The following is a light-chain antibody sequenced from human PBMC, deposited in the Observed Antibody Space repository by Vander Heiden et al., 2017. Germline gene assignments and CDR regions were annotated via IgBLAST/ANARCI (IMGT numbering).Light chain of an antibody. V-gene: IGKV1-39*01. Sequence: DIHVTQSPSSLSASVRDRVTITCRTSQSISRYLKWQQQKPGKATKLLIYAATRLQSGVPSRFSGRASGTYFTLTISRRPPEDFATYYCQRRDTTPWTFGQGTKVEIK. J-gene: IGKJ1*01. CDR3: QRRDTTPWT. CDR1: QSISRY. CDR2: AAT.